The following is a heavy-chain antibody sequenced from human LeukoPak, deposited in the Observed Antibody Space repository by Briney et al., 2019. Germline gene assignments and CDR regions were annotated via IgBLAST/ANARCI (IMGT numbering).Heavy chain of an antibody. J-gene: IGHJ4*02. CDR1: GFTFSDDS. CDR2: IGISSGNP. Sequence: GGSLRLSCAASGFTFSDDSMNWVRQAPGRGLEWISWIGISSGNPKYADSVKGRFTISGDNDKNSLYLQMNSLRVEDTAVYYCARDQNYAFDNWGQGTLVTVSS. D-gene: IGHD1-7*01. V-gene: IGHV3-48*04. CDR3: ARDQNYAFDN.